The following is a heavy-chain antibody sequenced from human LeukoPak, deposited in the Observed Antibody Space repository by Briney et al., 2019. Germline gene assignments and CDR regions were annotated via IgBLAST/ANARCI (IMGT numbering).Heavy chain of an antibody. CDR3: ATTLNSYGDYSNWFDP. V-gene: IGHV1-24*01. Sequence: ASVKVSCKVSGYTLTELSMHWVRQAPGKGPEWMGGFDPEDGETIYAQKFQGRVTMTEDTSTDTAYMELSSLRSEDTAVYYCATTLNSYGDYSNWFDPWGQGTLVTVSS. J-gene: IGHJ5*02. CDR1: GYTLTELS. D-gene: IGHD4-17*01. CDR2: FDPEDGET.